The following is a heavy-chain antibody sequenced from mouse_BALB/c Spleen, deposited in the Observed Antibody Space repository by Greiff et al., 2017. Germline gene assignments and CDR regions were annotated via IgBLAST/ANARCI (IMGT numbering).Heavy chain of an antibody. J-gene: IGHJ2*01. D-gene: IGHD1-2*01. Sequence: EVQLVESGGGLVKPGGSLKLSCAASGFTFSSYAMSWVRQSPEKRLEWVAEISSGGSYTYYPDTVTGRFTISRDNAKNTLYLERSSLRAEDTAMYYCARGGTALFDYWGQGTTLTVAS. CDR1: GFTFSSYA. CDR3: ARGGTALFDY. CDR2: ISSGGSYT. V-gene: IGHV5-9-4*01.